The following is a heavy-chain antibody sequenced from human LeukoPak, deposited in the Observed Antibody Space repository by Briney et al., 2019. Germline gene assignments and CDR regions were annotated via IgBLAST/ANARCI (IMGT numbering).Heavy chain of an antibody. CDR2: INHSGST. V-gene: IGHV4-34*01. Sequence: ASETLSLTCAVYGGSFSGYYWSWIRQPPGKGLEWIGEINHSGSTNYNPSLESRVTISVDTSKNQFSLKLSSVTAAVTAVYYCARGKGAYDFWSGYYKRRYYFDYWGQGTLVTVSS. D-gene: IGHD3-3*01. CDR3: ARGKGAYDFWSGYYKRRYYFDY. CDR1: GGSFSGYY. J-gene: IGHJ4*02.